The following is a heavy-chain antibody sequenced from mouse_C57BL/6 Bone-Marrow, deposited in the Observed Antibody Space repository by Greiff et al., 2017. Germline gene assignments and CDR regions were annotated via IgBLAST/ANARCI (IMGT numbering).Heavy chain of an antibody. V-gene: IGHV5-6*02. D-gene: IGHD2-4*01. CDR2: ISSGGSYT. Sequence: EVKLVESGGDLVKPGGSLKLSCAASGFTFSSYGMSWVRQTPDKRLEWVATISSGGSYTYYPDSVKGRFTFSRDNAKNTLYLQMSSLKSEDTAMYYCARQKGLRPGLFDYWGQGTTLTVSS. J-gene: IGHJ2*01. CDR3: ARQKGLRPGLFDY. CDR1: GFTFSSYG.